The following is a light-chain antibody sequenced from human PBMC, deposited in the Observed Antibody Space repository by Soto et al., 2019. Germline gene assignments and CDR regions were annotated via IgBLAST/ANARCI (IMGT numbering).Light chain of an antibody. Sequence: EIVLTQSPATLSVSPGDRATLSCRASQTINSALAWYQQKPGQAPRLLIYGASTRATAIADRFSASGSGTAFTLTISSLQSEDSAVYYCQQYHYWWTFGQGTKVEIK. CDR1: QTINSA. CDR2: GAS. CDR3: QQYHYWWT. J-gene: IGKJ1*01. V-gene: IGKV3-15*01.